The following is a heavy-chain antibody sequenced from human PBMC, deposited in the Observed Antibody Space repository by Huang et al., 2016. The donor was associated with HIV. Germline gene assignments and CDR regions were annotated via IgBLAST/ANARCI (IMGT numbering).Heavy chain of an antibody. CDR3: ARGGRGRSGYAYTGYFDP. V-gene: IGHV4-4*06. J-gene: IGHJ5*02. Sequence: NSFRKSRFTLSVDTSKNQFSLRLTSVTAADTAVYYCARGGRGRSGYAYTGYFDPWGQGILVTVSS. D-gene: IGHD5-12*01.